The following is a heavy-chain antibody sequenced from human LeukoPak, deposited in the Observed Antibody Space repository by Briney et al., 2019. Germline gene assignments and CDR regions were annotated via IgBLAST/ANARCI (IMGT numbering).Heavy chain of an antibody. CDR2: INHSGST. V-gene: IGHV4-34*01. CDR1: AGSVSGYY. J-gene: IGHJ5*02. Sequence: SETLSLTCAVYAGSVSGYYWSWIRQPPGKGLEWIGEINHSGSTNYNPSLKSRVTISVDTSKNQLSLKLSSVTAADTAVYYCARMVVGSIWYDNRWFDPWGQGTLVTVSS. CDR3: ARMVVGSIWYDNRWFDP. D-gene: IGHD6-13*01.